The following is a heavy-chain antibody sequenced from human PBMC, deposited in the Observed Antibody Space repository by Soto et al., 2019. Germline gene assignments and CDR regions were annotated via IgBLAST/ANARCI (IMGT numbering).Heavy chain of an antibody. J-gene: IGHJ4*02. CDR1: GYTFTSYG. V-gene: IGHV1-18*01. CDR3: ARGSAYCGGDCYCGGIDY. Sequence: QVQLVQSGAEVKKPGASGKVSCKASGYTFTSYGISWVPQAPGQGLEWMGWISAYNGNTNYAEKLQGRVTMTTDTATSTAYMALGSRRSDDTAVYYCARGSAYCGGDCYCGGIDYWGQGTLVTVSS. CDR2: ISAYNGNT. D-gene: IGHD2-21*02.